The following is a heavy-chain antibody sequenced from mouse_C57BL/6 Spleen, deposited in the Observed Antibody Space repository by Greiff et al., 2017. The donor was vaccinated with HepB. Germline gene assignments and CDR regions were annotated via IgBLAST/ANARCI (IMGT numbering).Heavy chain of an antibody. Sequence: EVQLQQSGPELVKPGASVKISCKASGYTFTDYYMNWVKQSHGKSLEWIGDINPNNGGTSYNQKFKGKATLTVDKSSSTAYMELRSLTAEDSAVYYCAIMTTVVADYCGQGTTLTVSS. D-gene: IGHD1-1*01. J-gene: IGHJ2*01. CDR1: GYTFTDYY. V-gene: IGHV1-26*01. CDR2: INPNNGGT. CDR3: AIMTTVVADY.